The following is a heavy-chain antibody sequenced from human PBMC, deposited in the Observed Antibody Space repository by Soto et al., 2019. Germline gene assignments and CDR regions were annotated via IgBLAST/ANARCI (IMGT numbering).Heavy chain of an antibody. V-gene: IGHV1-69*06. D-gene: IGHD1-20*01. CDR2: IIPIFGTA. CDR1: GGTFSSYA. J-gene: IGHJ5*02. CDR3: ARDPLLTGRVAEGWFDP. Sequence: QVQLVQSGAEVKKPGSSVKVSCKASGGTFSSYAISWVRQAPGQGLEWMGGIIPIFGTANYAQKFQGRVTITADKSTSTAYMELSSLRSEDTAVYYCARDPLLTGRVAEGWFDPWGQGTLVTVSS.